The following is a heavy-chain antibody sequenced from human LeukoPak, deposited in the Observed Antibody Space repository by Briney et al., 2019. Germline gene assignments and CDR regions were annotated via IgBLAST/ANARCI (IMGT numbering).Heavy chain of an antibody. J-gene: IGHJ1*01. Sequence: PGGSLRPSCKASGFTFGDYAMSWFRQAPGKGLDWIGFIRSSGYGGTTQYAASVKGRFIISRDDSKSIAYLQMDSLETEDTAVYYCARGGYQFEHWGQGTLVTVSS. CDR1: GFTFGDYA. CDR2: IRSSGYGGTT. D-gene: IGHD3-16*02. CDR3: ARGGYQFEH. V-gene: IGHV3-49*03.